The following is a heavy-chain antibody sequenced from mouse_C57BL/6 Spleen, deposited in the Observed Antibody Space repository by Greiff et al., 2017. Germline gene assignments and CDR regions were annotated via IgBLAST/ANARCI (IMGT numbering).Heavy chain of an antibody. J-gene: IGHJ4*01. V-gene: IGHV5-12*01. CDR2: ISNGGGST. D-gene: IGHD1-1*01. Sequence: EVMLVESGGGLVQPGGSLKLSCAASGFTFSDYYMYWVRQTPEKRLEWVAYISNGGGSTYYPDTVKGRFTISRDNAKNTLYLQMSRLKSEDTAMYYCARQIYYYGSLYAMDYWGQGTSVTVSS. CDR1: GFTFSDYY. CDR3: ARQIYYYGSLYAMDY.